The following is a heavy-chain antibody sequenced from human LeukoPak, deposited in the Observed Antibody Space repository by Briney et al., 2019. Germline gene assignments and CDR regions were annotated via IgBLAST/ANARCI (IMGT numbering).Heavy chain of an antibody. Sequence: GASVKVSCKASGYTFTSYYMHWVRQAPGQGLEWMGIINPSGGSTSYAQKFQGRVTMTRDTSTSTVYMELSSQRSEDTAVYYCARDSDLSIAVAGIYRNTNWFDPWGQGTLVTVSS. J-gene: IGHJ5*02. CDR3: ARDSDLSIAVAGIYRNTNWFDP. D-gene: IGHD6-19*01. V-gene: IGHV1-46*01. CDR2: INPSGGST. CDR1: GYTFTSYY.